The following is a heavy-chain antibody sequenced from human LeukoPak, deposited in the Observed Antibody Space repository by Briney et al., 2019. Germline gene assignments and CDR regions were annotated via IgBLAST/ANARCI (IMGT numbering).Heavy chain of an antibody. Sequence: AGGSLRLSCAASGFTFSNYAMSWVRQAPGKGLEWVSAITGSGGNTYYADSVKGRFTISRDNSKNTVFLQMNSLRAEDTVVYYCAKWGDYDVLTGYYVSDYWGQGTLVTVSS. CDR2: ITGSGGNT. V-gene: IGHV3-23*01. J-gene: IGHJ4*02. CDR1: GFTFSNYA. CDR3: AKWGDYDVLTGYYVSDY. D-gene: IGHD3-9*01.